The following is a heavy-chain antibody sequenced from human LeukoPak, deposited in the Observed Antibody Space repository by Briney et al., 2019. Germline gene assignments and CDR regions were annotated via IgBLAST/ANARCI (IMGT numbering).Heavy chain of an antibody. CDR1: GFTFSNYG. V-gene: IGHV3-30*02. J-gene: IGHJ4*02. CDR3: AKPYPYSGSFFVDY. Sequence: GGSLRLSCAASGFTFSNYGMHWVRQAPGKGLGWVAFLRYDGNDKYSADSVKGRFTISRDNSKNTLYLQMSSLRAEDTAVYYCAKPYPYSGSFFVDYWGQGTLVTVSS. D-gene: IGHD1-26*01. CDR2: LRYDGNDK.